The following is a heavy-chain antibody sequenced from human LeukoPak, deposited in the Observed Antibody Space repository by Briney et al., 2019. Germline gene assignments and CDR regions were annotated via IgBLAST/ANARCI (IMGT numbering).Heavy chain of an antibody. V-gene: IGHV3-23*01. D-gene: IGHD2-21*01. Sequence: GGSLRLSCAASGFTFSRNAMAWVRQAPGKGLEWVAGIGSDANTHYADSVRGRITISRDNSKNTVSLQMSSLRAEDTAVYYCAKDILRWSFDSWGQGILVTVSS. CDR2: IGSDANT. CDR1: GFTFSRNA. J-gene: IGHJ4*02. CDR3: AKDILRWSFDS.